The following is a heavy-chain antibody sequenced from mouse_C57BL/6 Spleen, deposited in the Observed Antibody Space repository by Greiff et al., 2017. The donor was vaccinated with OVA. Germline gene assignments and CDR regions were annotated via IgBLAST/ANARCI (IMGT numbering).Heavy chain of an antibody. V-gene: IGHV1-52*01. Sequence: QVQLQQPGAELVRPGSSVKLSCKASGYTFTSYWMHWVKQRPIQGLEWIGNIDPSDSETHYNQKFKDKATLTVDKSSSTAYMQLSSLTPEDSAVYYCARSWERDFDVWGTGTTVTVSA. CDR3: ARSWERDFDV. CDR1: GYTFTSYW. D-gene: IGHD4-1*01. CDR2: IDPSDSET. J-gene: IGHJ1*03.